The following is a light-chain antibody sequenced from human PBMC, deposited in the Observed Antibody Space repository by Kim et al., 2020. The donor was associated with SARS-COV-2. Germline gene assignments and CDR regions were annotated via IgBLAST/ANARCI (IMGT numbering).Light chain of an antibody. J-gene: IGKJ4*01. CDR3: QKYNSAPRT. CDR1: QGIGKY. V-gene: IGKV1-27*01. Sequence: APVKDRVPITGRASQGIGKYLAWYQQKSGSVPKLLIYAASTLQSGVPSRFSGRGSETDFTLTISSLQPEDVATYYCQKYNSAPRTFGGGTKVDIK. CDR2: AAS.